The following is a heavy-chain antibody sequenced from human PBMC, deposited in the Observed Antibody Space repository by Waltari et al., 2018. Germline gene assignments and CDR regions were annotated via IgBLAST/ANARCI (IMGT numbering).Heavy chain of an antibody. CDR2: VYPSGSP. CDR1: GGSISRPYY. J-gene: IGHJ4*02. V-gene: IGHV4-30-4*01. Sequence: QVPLQESGPGPVKPSQTLTLTCNVSGGSISRPYYWSWIRQYPGTGLEWIGYVYPSGSPHYNPTLHNRVTMSVDRSKNQFSLRLTSLSAADTAVYFCARGGGGYDKYYFDLWGQGTLVTVSS. CDR3: ARGGGGYDKYYFDL. D-gene: IGHD5-12*01.